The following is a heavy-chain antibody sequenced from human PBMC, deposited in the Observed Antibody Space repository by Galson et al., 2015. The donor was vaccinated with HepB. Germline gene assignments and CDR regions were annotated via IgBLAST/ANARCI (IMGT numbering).Heavy chain of an antibody. J-gene: IGHJ4*02. CDR2: IYHSGNT. CDR1: GGSISSGGTY. D-gene: IGHD5-18*01. Sequence: TLSLTCSVSGGSISSGGTYWSWIRQHPGKGLEWIGYIYHSGNTYYNPSLKSRVTMSVDTSKNQFSLNVNSVTAADTAVYYCARIPRVDAAMVHDFWGQGTLVTVSS. V-gene: IGHV4-31*03. CDR3: ARIPRVDAAMVHDF.